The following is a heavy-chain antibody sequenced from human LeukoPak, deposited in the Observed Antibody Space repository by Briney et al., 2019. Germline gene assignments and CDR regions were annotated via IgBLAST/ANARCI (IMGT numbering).Heavy chain of an antibody. Sequence: SETLSLTCTVSGGSISSSSYYWGWIRQPPGKGLEWIGSIYYSGSTYYNPSLKSRVTISVDTSKNQFSLKLSSVTAADTAVYYCARGVGYCGGDCYPRWFLQRFDPWGQGTLVTVSS. CDR1: GGSISSSSYY. CDR2: IYYSGST. CDR3: ARGVGYCGGDCYPRWFLQRFDP. V-gene: IGHV4-39*07. D-gene: IGHD2-21*02. J-gene: IGHJ5*02.